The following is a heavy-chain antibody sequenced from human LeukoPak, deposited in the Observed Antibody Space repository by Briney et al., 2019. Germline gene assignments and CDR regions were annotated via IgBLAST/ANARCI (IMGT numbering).Heavy chain of an antibody. Sequence: PSETLSLTCTVSGVSISSGDYYWSWIRQPPGKGLEWIGYIYYSGSTYYNPSLKSRVTISVDTSKNQFSLKLSSVTAADTAVYYCARETPYYYDSSGYYYWGQGTLATVSS. CDR2: IYYSGST. J-gene: IGHJ4*02. D-gene: IGHD3-22*01. CDR1: GVSISSGDYY. CDR3: ARETPYYYDSSGYYY. V-gene: IGHV4-30-4*01.